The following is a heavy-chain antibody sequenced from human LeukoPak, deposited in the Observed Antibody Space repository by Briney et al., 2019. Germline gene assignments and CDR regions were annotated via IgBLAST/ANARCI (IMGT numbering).Heavy chain of an antibody. D-gene: IGHD3-22*01. CDR3: VKASYYDSSGYYHGYFDY. CDR2: ISSNGGST. CDR1: GFTFSSYA. Sequence: PGGSLRLSCSASGFTFSSYAMHWVRQAPGKGLEYVSAISSNGGSTYYADSVKGRFTISRGNSKNTLYLQMSSLRAEDTAVYYCVKASYYDSSGYYHGYFDYWGQGTLVTVSS. V-gene: IGHV3-64D*09. J-gene: IGHJ4*02.